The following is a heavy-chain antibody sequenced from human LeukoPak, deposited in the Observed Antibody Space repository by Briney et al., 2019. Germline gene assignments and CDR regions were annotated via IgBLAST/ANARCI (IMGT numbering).Heavy chain of an antibody. V-gene: IGHV4-31*03. Sequence: SETLSLTCTVSGGSISSGGYSWSWIRQHPGKGLEWIGYIYYSGSTYYNPSLKSRVTISVDTSKNQFSLKLSSVTAADTAVYYCASFDGPGYSYGFDYWGQGTLVTVSS. J-gene: IGHJ4*02. D-gene: IGHD5-18*01. CDR2: IYYSGST. CDR3: ASFDGPGYSYGFDY. CDR1: GGSISSGGYS.